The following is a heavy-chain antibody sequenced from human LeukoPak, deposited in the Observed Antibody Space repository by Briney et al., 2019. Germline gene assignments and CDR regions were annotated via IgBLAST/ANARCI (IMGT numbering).Heavy chain of an antibody. CDR3: ARDYYYYDSSGYYLVAGPHDY. CDR2: ISGSGDST. Sequence: PGGSLRLSCVASGFTFSYYGMSWVRQAPGKGLEWVSAISGSGDSTYYGDSVKGRFTISRDNSKNTLDLQMNSLRAEDTAVYYCARDYYYYDSSGYYLVAGPHDYWGQGTLVTVSS. J-gene: IGHJ4*02. V-gene: IGHV3-23*01. D-gene: IGHD3-22*01. CDR1: GFTFSYYG.